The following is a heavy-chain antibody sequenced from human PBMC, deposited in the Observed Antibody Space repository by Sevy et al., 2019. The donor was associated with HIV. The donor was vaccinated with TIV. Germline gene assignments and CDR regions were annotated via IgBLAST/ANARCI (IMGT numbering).Heavy chain of an antibody. D-gene: IGHD2-21*01. CDR2: INKDGSHR. V-gene: IGHV3-7*03. CDR3: ATDPGIALGGGWSSGGMDV. Sequence: GESLKISCAGSGFSLRTSWMSWVRQAPGKGLEWVANINKDGSHRNYVEDVKGRFTISRDTAKNSVILQMSGLTTADTAIYYCATDPGIALGGGWSSGGMDVWGHGTNVTVSS. CDR1: GFSLRTSW. J-gene: IGHJ6*02.